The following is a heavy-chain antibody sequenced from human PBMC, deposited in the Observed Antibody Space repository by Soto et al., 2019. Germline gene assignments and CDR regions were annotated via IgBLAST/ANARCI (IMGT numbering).Heavy chain of an antibody. Sequence: PGGSLRLSCAASAFTFSTYAMSWVRQAPGKGLEWVGRIKSKTDGGTTDYAAPVKGRFTISRDDSKNTLYLQMNSLKTEDTAVYYCTTDLRAYYDFWRGYPLGGFDPWGQGTLVTVS. CDR2: IKSKTDGGTT. V-gene: IGHV3-15*01. J-gene: IGHJ5*02. CDR3: TTDLRAYYDFWRGYPLGGFDP. CDR1: AFTFSTYA. D-gene: IGHD3-3*01.